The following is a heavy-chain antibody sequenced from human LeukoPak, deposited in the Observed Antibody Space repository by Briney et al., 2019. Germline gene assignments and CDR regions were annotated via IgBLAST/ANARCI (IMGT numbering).Heavy chain of an antibody. D-gene: IGHD3-10*01. CDR3: ARAEYYYGSASYSLPNYYYYYMDV. CDR2: ISAYNGNT. J-gene: IGHJ6*03. Sequence: GASVKVSCKASGYTFTSYGISWVRQAPGQGLEWMGWISAYNGNTNYAQKLQGRVTMTTDTSTSTAYMEPRSLRSDDTAVYYCARAEYYYGSASYSLPNYYYYYMDVWGKGTTVTVSS. CDR1: GYTFTSYG. V-gene: IGHV1-18*01.